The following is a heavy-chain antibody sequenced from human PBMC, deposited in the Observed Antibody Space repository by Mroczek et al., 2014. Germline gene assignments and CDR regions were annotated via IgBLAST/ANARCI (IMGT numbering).Heavy chain of an antibody. J-gene: IGHJ3*02. V-gene: IGHV4-31*03. Sequence: QVQLQESGPGLVKPSQTLSLTCTVSGGSISSGGYYWSWIRQHPGKGLEWIGYIYYSGSTYYNPSLKSRVTISVDTSKNQFSLKLSSVTAADTAVYYCARDLTYYDFWSGMGGAFDIWGQGTMVTVSS. CDR3: ARDLTYYDFWSGMGGAFDI. CDR2: IYYSGST. D-gene: IGHD3-3*01. CDR1: GGSISSGGYY.